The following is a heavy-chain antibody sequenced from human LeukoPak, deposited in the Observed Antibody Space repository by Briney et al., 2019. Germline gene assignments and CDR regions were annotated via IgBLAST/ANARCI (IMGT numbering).Heavy chain of an antibody. CDR2: TYYSGST. CDR3: ARDPLEYYFDY. V-gene: IGHV4-59*01. CDR1: GGSISSYY. Sequence: PSETLSLTCTVSGGSISSYYWSWIRQPPGKGLEWIGYTYYSGSTNYNPSLKSRVTISVDTSKNQFSLKLSSVTAADTAVYYCARDPLEYYFDYWGRGTLVTVSS. J-gene: IGHJ4*02.